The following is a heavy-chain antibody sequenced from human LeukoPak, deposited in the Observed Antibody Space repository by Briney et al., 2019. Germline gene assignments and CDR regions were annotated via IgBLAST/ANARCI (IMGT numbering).Heavy chain of an antibody. J-gene: IGHJ4*02. V-gene: IGHV3-23*01. CDR1: GFTFSSYA. Sequence: GGSLRLSCAASGFTFSSYAMSWVRQAPGKGLEWVSAISGSGGSTYYADPVKGRFTIYRDNSKSKLYLQINSLRAEDTAVYYCAKDLTGGSYNLDYWGQGTLVTVSS. CDR3: AKDLTGGSYNLDY. CDR2: ISGSGGST. D-gene: IGHD1-26*01.